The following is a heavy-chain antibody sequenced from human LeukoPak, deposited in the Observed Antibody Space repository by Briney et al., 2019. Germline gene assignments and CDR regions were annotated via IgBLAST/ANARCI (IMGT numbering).Heavy chain of an antibody. CDR3: AKDPGYSYGSGCYPDY. D-gene: IGHD3-10*01. J-gene: IGHJ4*02. CDR1: GFTFSSYG. Sequence: GGSLRLSCAASGFTFSSYGMHWVRQAPGKGLEWVAVISYDGSNKYYADSVKGRFTISRDNSKNTLYLQMNSLRAEDTAVYYCAKDPGYSYGSGCYPDYWGQGTLVTVSS. CDR2: ISYDGSNK. V-gene: IGHV3-30*18.